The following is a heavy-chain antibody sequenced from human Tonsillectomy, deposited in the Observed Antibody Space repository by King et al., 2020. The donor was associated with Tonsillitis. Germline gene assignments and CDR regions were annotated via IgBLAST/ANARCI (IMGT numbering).Heavy chain of an antibody. Sequence: QLQESGPGLVKPSETLSLTCTVSGGSISSTSYFWGWVRQPPGKGLEWIGNIYYYSGSTYYTPSLKSRVTISVDTSNNQFSLRLNSVTAADTAVYYCARLPAYSSSSFVFDFWGQGTMVTVSS. CDR2: IYYYSGST. J-gene: IGHJ3*01. CDR3: ARLPAYSSSSFVFDF. V-gene: IGHV4-39*01. CDR1: GGSISSTSYF. D-gene: IGHD6-6*01.